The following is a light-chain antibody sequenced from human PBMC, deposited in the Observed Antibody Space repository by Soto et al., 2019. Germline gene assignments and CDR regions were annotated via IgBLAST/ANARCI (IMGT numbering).Light chain of an antibody. CDR2: DVI. CDR3: CSYAGSFYV. CDR1: SSDVGGYNY. Sequence: QSALTQPRPVSGSPGQSVTISCTGTSSDVGGYNYVSWYQQRPGKAPKVMIYDVIKRPSGVPDRFSGSKSGNTASLTISGLQAEDEADYHCCSYAGSFYVFGTGTKVTVL. J-gene: IGLJ1*01. V-gene: IGLV2-11*01.